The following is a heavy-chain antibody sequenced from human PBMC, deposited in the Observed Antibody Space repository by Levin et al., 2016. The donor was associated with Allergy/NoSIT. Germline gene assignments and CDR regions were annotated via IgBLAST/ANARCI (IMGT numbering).Heavy chain of an antibody. CDR3: ARGQYGSGRYLGGFDY. Sequence: VRQAPGKGLEWVSVIYSGGSTYYADSVKGRFTISRDNSKNTLYLQMNSLRAEDTAVYYCARGQYGSGRYLGGFDYWGQGTLVTVSS. CDR2: IYSGGST. V-gene: IGHV3-53*01. J-gene: IGHJ4*02. D-gene: IGHD3-10*01.